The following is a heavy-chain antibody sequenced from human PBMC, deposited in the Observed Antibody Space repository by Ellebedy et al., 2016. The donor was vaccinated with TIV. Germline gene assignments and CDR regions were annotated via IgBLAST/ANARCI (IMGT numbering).Heavy chain of an antibody. V-gene: IGHV1-2*04. D-gene: IGHD1-7*01. CDR1: GYTFTDYY. J-gene: IGHJ6*02. CDR3: ARGGPVWELNYYYNMDV. Sequence: AASVKVSCQASGYTFTDYYMHWVRQAPGQGLEWMGWINPNSGGTNYAQKFQDWVTMTMDTSISTVYMELSRLRSDDTAVYYCARGGPVWELNYYYNMDVWGQGTTVTVSS. CDR2: INPNSGGT.